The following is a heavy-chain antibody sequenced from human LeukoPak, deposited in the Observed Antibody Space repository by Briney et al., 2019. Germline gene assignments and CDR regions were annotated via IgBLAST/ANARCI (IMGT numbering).Heavy chain of an antibody. V-gene: IGHV3-20*04. J-gene: IGHJ6*04. CDR2: INWNGERI. D-gene: IGHD3-10*01. CDR1: GFTFDDFG. CDR3: ASPYPNRGAGNPPNV. Sequence: GGSLRLSCAASGFTFDDFGMTWVRHAPGKGLEWVSDINWNGERIGCADSVKGRFTISRDNAQNSLYLQMTNVRAGDTAFYYCASPYPNRGAGNPPNVWGRGTMVTVSS.